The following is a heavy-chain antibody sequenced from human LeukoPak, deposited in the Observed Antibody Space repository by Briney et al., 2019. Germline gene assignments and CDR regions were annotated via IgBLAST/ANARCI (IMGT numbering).Heavy chain of an antibody. Sequence: ASVKVSCKASGYTFTSFGISWVRQAPGRGLEWMGWISAYNGNTNYAQKLQGRVTMTTDTSTSTAYMELRSLRSDDTAVYYCARERYYDSGRTNWFDPWGQGTLVTVSS. CDR1: GYTFTSFG. CDR2: ISAYNGNT. J-gene: IGHJ5*02. CDR3: ARERYYDSGRTNWFDP. D-gene: IGHD3-22*01. V-gene: IGHV1-18*01.